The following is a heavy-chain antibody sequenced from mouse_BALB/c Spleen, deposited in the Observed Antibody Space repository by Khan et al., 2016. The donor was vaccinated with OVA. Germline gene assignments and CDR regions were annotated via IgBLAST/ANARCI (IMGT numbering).Heavy chain of an antibody. D-gene: IGHD1-1*01. CDR2: ISYSGIT. CDR1: GYSITSGYA. J-gene: IGHJ4*01. CDR3: ARKNYYGYAMDY. Sequence: VQLKESGPGLVKPSQSLSLTCTVTGYSITSGYAWNWIRQFPGNKLEWMGYISYSGITSYNQSLRSRISITRDTSTNQFFLQLNSVTTEDTATYYCARKNYYGYAMDYWGQGTSVTVSS. V-gene: IGHV3-2*02.